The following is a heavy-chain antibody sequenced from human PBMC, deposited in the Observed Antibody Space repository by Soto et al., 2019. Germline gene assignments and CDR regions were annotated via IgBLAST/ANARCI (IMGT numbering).Heavy chain of an antibody. CDR2: INPATGAA. D-gene: IGHD3-3*01. V-gene: IGHV1-2*02. J-gene: IGHJ3*02. CDR1: GYPVTAYY. Sequence: QLHLVQSGAVVKKPGASVTVSCSASGYPVTAYYMHWVRQAPGRGLEWMGGINPATGAAKYTQTFQCRVTLNRHTSRMTVFMELRGLTFEDPALFYCARGGGVGVAGSAAFDMWGQGTLVTVSS. CDR3: ARGGGVGVAGSAAFDM.